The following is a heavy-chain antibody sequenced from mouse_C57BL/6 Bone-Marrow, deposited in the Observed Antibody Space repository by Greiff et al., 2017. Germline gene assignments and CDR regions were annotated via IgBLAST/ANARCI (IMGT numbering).Heavy chain of an antibody. CDR3: ARKKGYAMDY. J-gene: IGHJ4*01. V-gene: IGHV2-2*01. CDR1: GFSLTSYG. Sequence: QVHVKQSGPGLVQPSQSLSITCTVSGFSLTSYGVHWVRQSPGKGLEWLGVIWSGGSADYNAAFISRLSISKDNSKSQVFFKMNSLQADDTAIDYCARKKGYAMDYWGQGTSGTVSS. CDR2: IWSGGSA.